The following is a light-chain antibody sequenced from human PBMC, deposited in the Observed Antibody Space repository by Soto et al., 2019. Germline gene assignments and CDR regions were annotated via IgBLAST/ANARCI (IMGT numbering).Light chain of an antibody. V-gene: IGLV2-23*02. CDR2: DVS. Sequence: QSVLTQPASVSGSPGQSITISCTGTSSDVGNYNLVSWYQQHPGKAPKLMIYDVSKRPSGVSNRFSGSKSGNTASLTISGLQADDEAGYYCCSYAGDSYVFGTGTQLTVL. CDR1: SSDVGNYNL. J-gene: IGLJ1*01. CDR3: CSYAGDSYV.